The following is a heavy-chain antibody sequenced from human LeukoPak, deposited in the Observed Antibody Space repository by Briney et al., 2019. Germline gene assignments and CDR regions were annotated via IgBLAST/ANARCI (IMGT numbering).Heavy chain of an antibody. V-gene: IGHV4-31*03. Sequence: SQTLSLTCTVSGGSISSGGYYWSWIRQHPGNGLEWIGYIYYSGSTYYNSSLKSRVTISVDTSKNQFSLKLSSVTAADTAVYYCARACRNYYDSSGYYTHFDYWGQGTLVTVSS. J-gene: IGHJ4*02. D-gene: IGHD3-22*01. CDR3: ARACRNYYDSSGYYTHFDY. CDR2: IYYSGST. CDR1: GGSISSGGYY.